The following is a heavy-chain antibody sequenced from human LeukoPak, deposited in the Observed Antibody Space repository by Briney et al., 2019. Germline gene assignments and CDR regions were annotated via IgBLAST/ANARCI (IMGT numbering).Heavy chain of an antibody. CDR3: AKASLLYYDSSGTYFDY. CDR1: GFTFSSYG. D-gene: IGHD3-22*01. J-gene: IGHJ4*02. CDR2: ISGSGGST. Sequence: GGTLRLSCAASGFTFSSYGMSWVRQAPGKGLEWVSAISGSGGSTYYADSVKGRFTISRDNSKNTLYLQMNSLRAEDTAVYYCAKASLLYYDSSGTYFDYWGQGTLVTVSS. V-gene: IGHV3-23*01.